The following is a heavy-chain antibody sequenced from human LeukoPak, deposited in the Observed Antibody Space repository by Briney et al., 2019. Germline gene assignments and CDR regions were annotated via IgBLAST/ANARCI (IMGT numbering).Heavy chain of an antibody. CDR2: IYYSGST. V-gene: IGHV4-59*08. Sequence: SETLSLTCTVSGGSISSYYWSWIRQPPGKGLEWIGYIYYSGSTNYNPSLKSRVTISVDTSKNQFSLKLSSVTAADTAVYYCARRRDGYTPFAFDYWGQGTLVTVSS. J-gene: IGHJ4*02. CDR1: GGSISSYY. D-gene: IGHD5-24*01. CDR3: ARRRDGYTPFAFDY.